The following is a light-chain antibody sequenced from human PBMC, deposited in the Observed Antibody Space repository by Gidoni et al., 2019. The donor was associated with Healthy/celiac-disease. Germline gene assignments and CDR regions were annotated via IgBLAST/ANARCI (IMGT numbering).Light chain of an antibody. CDR3: QQYYSTPYT. CDR1: QGISNS. J-gene: IGKJ2*01. V-gene: IGKV1-NL1*01. CDR2: AAS. Sequence: DLQMTQSPSSLSASVGDRVTITCRASQGISNSLAWYQQKLGKAPKLLLYAASRLESGVPSRFSGSGSGTDYTLTISSLQPEDIATYYCQQYYSTPYTFGQGTKLEIK.